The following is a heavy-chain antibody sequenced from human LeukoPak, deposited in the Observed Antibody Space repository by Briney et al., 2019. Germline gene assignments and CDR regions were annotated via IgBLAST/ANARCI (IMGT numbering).Heavy chain of an antibody. Sequence: PSQTLSLTCTVSGGSISSNSYYWSWIRQPAGKGLEWIGRISSSGSTNYNPSLKSRVTISVDKSKNQFSLKLSSVTAADTAVYYCARVPPFNYYDSSGYYFDYWGQGTLVTVSS. CDR2: ISSSGST. CDR3: ARVPPFNYYDSSGYYFDY. D-gene: IGHD3-22*01. J-gene: IGHJ4*02. V-gene: IGHV4-61*02. CDR1: GGSISSNSYY.